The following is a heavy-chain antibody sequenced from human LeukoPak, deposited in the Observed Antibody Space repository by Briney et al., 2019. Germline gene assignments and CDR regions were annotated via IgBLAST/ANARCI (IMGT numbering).Heavy chain of an antibody. CDR3: ARDGHYYDSSGYLDY. J-gene: IGHJ4*01. V-gene: IGHV3-21*01. CDR2: ISSSSSYI. CDR1: GFTFSSYS. Sequence: GGSLRLSCAASGFTFSSYSMNWIRQAPGKGLEWVSSISSSSSYIYYADSVKGRFTISRDNAKNSLYLQMNSLRAEDTAVYYCARDGHYYDSSGYLDYWGHGTLVTVSS. D-gene: IGHD3-22*01.